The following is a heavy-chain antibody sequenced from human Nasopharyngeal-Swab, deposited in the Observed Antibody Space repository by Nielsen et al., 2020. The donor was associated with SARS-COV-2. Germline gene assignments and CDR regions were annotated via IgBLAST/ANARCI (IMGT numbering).Heavy chain of an antibody. CDR1: GYTFTSYY. CDR3: ARDLVTALGYYYYMDV. Sequence: ASVKVSCNASGYTFTSYYMHWVRHAPGQGLVWMGIINPSGGSTSYAQKFQGRVTMTRDTSTSTVYMELSSLRSEDTAVYYCARDLVTALGYYYYMDVWGKGTTVTVSS. D-gene: IGHD7-27*01. CDR2: INPSGGST. V-gene: IGHV1-46*01. J-gene: IGHJ6*03.